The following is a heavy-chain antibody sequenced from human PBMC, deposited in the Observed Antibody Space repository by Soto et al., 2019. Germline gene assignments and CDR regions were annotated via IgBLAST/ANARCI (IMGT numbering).Heavy chain of an antibody. CDR1: GFTFRSYA. V-gene: IGHV3-7*01. D-gene: IGHD4-17*01. CDR3: ARGSAVLAYYYYYMDV. Sequence: GGSLRLSCAASGFTFRSYAMSWVRQVPGKGLEWVANIKQDGSEKYYVDSVKGRFTISRDNAKNSLYLQMNSLRAEDTAVYYCARGSAVLAYYYYYMDVWGKGTTVTVSS. CDR2: IKQDGSEK. J-gene: IGHJ6*03.